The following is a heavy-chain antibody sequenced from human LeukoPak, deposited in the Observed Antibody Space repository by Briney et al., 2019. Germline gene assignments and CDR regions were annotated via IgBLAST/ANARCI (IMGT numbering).Heavy chain of an antibody. J-gene: IGHJ4*02. V-gene: IGHV4-4*07. CDR3: AGRDY. CDR1: GAPISNYY. CDR2: VYTSGST. Sequence: SETLSLTCTVSGAPISNYYWSWIRQPAGKALEWIGCVYTSGSTTYNPSFRSRVTMSVDKSKNELSLKLTSVTAADTAVYYCAGRDYWGQGTLVTVSS.